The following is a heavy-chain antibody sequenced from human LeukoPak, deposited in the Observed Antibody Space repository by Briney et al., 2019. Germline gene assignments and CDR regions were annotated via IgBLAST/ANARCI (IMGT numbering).Heavy chain of an antibody. CDR3: ARRSSGYPYYYYYYMDV. CDR1: GGSFSGYY. J-gene: IGHJ6*03. CDR2: INHSGST. V-gene: IGHV4-34*01. Sequence: SETLSLTCAVYGGSFSGYYWSWIRQPPGKGLEWLGEINHSGSTNYNPSLKSRVTISVDTSKNQFSLKLSSVTAADTAVYYCARRSSGYPYYYYYYMDVWGKGTTVTVSS. D-gene: IGHD3-22*01.